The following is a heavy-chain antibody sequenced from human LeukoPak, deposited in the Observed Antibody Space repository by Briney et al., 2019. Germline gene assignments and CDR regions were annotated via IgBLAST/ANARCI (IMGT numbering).Heavy chain of an antibody. D-gene: IGHD5-12*01. J-gene: IGHJ4*02. CDR1: GFTFSNYW. Sequence: GGSLRLSCAASGFTFSNYWMTWVRQAPGKGLEWVAHINQDGSEEHYMDSVKARFTISRDNAKNSLSLQMNSLRAEDTAVYYCVRGGGVSGYDLLDYWGQGILVTVSS. V-gene: IGHV3-7*01. CDR3: VRGGGVSGYDLLDY. CDR2: INQDGSEE.